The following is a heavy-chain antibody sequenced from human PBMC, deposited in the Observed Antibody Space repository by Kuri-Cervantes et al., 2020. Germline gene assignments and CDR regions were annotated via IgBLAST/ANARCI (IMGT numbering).Heavy chain of an antibody. J-gene: IGHJ4*02. V-gene: IGHV4-34*01. Sequence: SQTLSLTCAVYGGSFSGYYWSWIRQPPGKGLEWIGEINHSGSTNYNPSLKSRVTISVDTSKNQFSLKLNSVTAADTAVYYCASSNSPLYSSTSKGGFDYWGQGTLVTVSS. CDR1: GGSFSGYY. CDR3: ASSNSPLYSSTSKGGFDY. D-gene: IGHD6-13*01. CDR2: INHSGST.